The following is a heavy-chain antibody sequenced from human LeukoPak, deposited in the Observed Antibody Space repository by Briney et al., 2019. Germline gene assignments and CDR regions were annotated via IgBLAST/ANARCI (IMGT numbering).Heavy chain of an antibody. CDR1: GGSISSGDYY. V-gene: IGHV4-30-4*01. CDR3: ARAKSGWYAGAFTFDY. CDR2: VYYSGST. J-gene: IGHJ4*02. Sequence: PSETLSLTCTVCGGSISSGDYYWSWIRQPPGKGLEWIGYVYYSGSTYYNPSLKSRVTISVDTSKNRFSLKLSSVTAAETAVYYCARAKSGWYAGAFTFDYWGQGTLVTVSS. D-gene: IGHD6-19*01.